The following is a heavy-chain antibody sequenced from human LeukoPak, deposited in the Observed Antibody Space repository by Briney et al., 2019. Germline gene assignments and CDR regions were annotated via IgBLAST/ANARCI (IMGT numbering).Heavy chain of an antibody. CDR2: IYPLDSIT. Sequence: GESLKISCQTSGYDFSTKWIGWVRQMPGKGLEWMGIIYPLDSITRYGPSFQGHVTISADTSINTAYLQWPSLKPSDTAIYYCARLAPDYADYWFDPWGQGTLVTVSS. J-gene: IGHJ5*02. CDR3: ARLAPDYADYWFDP. CDR1: GYDFSTKW. V-gene: IGHV5-51*01. D-gene: IGHD4-17*01.